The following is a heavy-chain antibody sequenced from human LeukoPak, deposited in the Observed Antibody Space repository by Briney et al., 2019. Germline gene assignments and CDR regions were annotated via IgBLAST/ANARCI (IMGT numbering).Heavy chain of an antibody. J-gene: IGHJ4*02. D-gene: IGHD4-17*01. Sequence: PGGSLGLSCAASGFTFSSYWMTWVRQAPGKGLEWVANIKQDGSEKYYVDSVKGRFTISRDNAKNSLYLQMNSLRAEDTAVYYCARTHDYGDYSDYWGQGTLVTVSS. CDR1: GFTFSSYW. V-gene: IGHV3-7*01. CDR2: IKQDGSEK. CDR3: ARTHDYGDYSDY.